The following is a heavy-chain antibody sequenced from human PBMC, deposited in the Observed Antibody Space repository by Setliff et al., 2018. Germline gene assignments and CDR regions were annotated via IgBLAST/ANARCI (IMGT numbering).Heavy chain of an antibody. CDR1: GYTLSNSI. Sequence: ASVKVSCKASGYTLSNSILSWVRQAPGQGLEWMGWISAYNGKTYFAQKFQDRITLTTDTSTNTGYLELRGLRSDDTAVYYCSRLVRYCSRTTCQTASGAELWGQGTRVTVSS. D-gene: IGHD2-2*01. J-gene: IGHJ1*01. V-gene: IGHV1-18*01. CDR2: ISAYNGKT. CDR3: SRLVRYCSRTTCQTASGAEL.